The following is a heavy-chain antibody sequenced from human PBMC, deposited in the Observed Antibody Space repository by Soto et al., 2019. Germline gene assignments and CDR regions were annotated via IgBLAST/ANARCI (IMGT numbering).Heavy chain of an antibody. Sequence: SETLSLTCTISGGFISSSSYFWAWIRQSPGKGLEWIGSIDYTGTTYNNPSLKSRVTMSVDTSKNHFSLKVDSVTAADTALYYCCRRAPEGFDPWGQGTLVTVSS. CDR1: GGFISSSSYF. CDR3: CRRAPEGFDP. V-gene: IGHV4-39*02. J-gene: IGHJ5*02. CDR2: IDYTGTT.